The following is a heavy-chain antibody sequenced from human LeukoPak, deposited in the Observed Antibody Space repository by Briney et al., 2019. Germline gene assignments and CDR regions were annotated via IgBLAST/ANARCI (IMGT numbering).Heavy chain of an antibody. D-gene: IGHD6-19*01. V-gene: IGHV3-23*01. Sequence: GGSLRLSCAASGFTFSSYAMSWVRQAPGKGLEWVSAISGSGGSTYYADSVKGRFTISRDNSKNTLYLQMNSLRAEDTAVYYCAKDRALLLAGTHAFDIWGQGTMVTVSS. CDR1: GFTFSSYA. CDR3: AKDRALLLAGTHAFDI. J-gene: IGHJ3*02. CDR2: ISGSGGST.